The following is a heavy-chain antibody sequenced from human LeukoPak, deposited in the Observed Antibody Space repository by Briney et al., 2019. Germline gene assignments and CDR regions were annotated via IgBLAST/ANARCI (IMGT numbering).Heavy chain of an antibody. V-gene: IGHV4-59*01. CDR2: IYYSGST. CDR3: ARDGGDGFDY. CDR1: GGSISSYY. J-gene: IGHJ4*02. D-gene: IGHD5-24*01. Sequence: SETLSLTCTVSGGSISSYYWSWIRQPPGKGLEWIGYIYYSGSTNYNPSLKSRVTISVDTSKNQLSLKLSSVTAADTAVYYCARDGGDGFDYWGQGTLVTVSS.